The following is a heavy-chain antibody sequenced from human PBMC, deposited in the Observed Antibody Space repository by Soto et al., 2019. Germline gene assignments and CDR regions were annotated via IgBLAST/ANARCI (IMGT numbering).Heavy chain of an antibody. CDR1: GFTFSSYA. D-gene: IGHD3-10*01. CDR3: ARDIGSGPRRDGYNTPRGYYYYYYGMDV. J-gene: IGHJ6*02. CDR2: ISGSGGST. V-gene: IGHV3-23*01. Sequence: GGSLRLSCAASGFTFSSYAMRWVRQAPGKGLEWVSAISGSGGSTYYADSVKGRFTISRDNSKNTLYLQMNSLRAEDTAVYYCARDIGSGPRRDGYNTPRGYYYYYYGMDVWGQGTTVTVSS.